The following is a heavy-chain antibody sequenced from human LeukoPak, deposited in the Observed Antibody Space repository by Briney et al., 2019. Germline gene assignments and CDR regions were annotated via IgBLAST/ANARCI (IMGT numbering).Heavy chain of an antibody. J-gene: IGHJ5*02. CDR2: IYSGGST. Sequence: PGGSLRLSCAASGFTFSSYAMSWVRQAPGKGLEWVSVIYSGGSTYYADSVKGRFTISRDNSKSTLYLQMNSLRAEDTAVYYCARENYDFWSGYPHNWFDPWGQGTLVTVSS. V-gene: IGHV3-53*01. CDR1: GFTFSSYA. D-gene: IGHD3-3*01. CDR3: ARENYDFWSGYPHNWFDP.